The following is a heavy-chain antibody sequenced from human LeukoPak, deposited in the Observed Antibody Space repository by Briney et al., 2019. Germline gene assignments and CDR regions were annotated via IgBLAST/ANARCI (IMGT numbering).Heavy chain of an antibody. CDR2: ISSSGSTI. D-gene: IGHD1-14*01. V-gene: IGHV3-11*01. J-gene: IGHJ3*01. CDR1: GFTFSDYS. CDR3: AKEFTGADGFDF. Sequence: GGSLRLSCAASGFTFSDYSMSWIRQAPGKGLEWVSYISSSGSTIYYADSVKGRFTISRDNSKNPLYLQMNSLRAEDTAVYYCAKEFTGADGFDFWGQGTVVTVSS.